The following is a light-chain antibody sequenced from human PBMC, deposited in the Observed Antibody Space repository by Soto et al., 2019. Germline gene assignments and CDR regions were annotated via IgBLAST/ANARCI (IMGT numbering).Light chain of an antibody. CDR1: QGISSY. V-gene: IGKV1-9*01. CDR2: AAS. Sequence: DIQLTQSPSFLSASVGDRVTITCRASQGISSYLAWYQQKPGKAPKLLIYAASTLQSGVPSRFSGSGSGTEFTLTLSSLPPEDFANYYCQGLTFGGGTKVEIK. CDR3: QGLT. J-gene: IGKJ4*01.